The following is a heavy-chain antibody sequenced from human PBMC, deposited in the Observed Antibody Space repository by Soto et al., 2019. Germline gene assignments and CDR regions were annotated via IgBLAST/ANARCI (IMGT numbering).Heavy chain of an antibody. Sequence: GGSLRLSCATSGFPFNKFGMSWFRQAPGQGLEWVSAVSGSGTGRHYADSVKGRFTISRDNSKNMVYLQMNNLRPEDTAVYYCAKDPQWFGELFVSWGQGTLVTVSS. CDR2: VSGSGTGR. V-gene: IGHV3-23*01. CDR3: AKDPQWFGELFVS. J-gene: IGHJ5*02. D-gene: IGHD3-10*01. CDR1: GFPFNKFG.